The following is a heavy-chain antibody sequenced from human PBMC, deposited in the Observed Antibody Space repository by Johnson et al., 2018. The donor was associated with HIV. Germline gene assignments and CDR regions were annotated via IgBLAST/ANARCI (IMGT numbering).Heavy chain of an antibody. D-gene: IGHD5-18*01. CDR1: GFSVSSNY. Sequence: VQLVESGGGLVQPGGSLRLSGAASGFSVSSNYLSWVRQAPGKGLEWVEVISFVGSNKYYADSVKARFTISRDNSKNTLYLQMSSLRAEDTAVYYCARDQRGGYSYGDAFDFWGQGTMVTVSS. J-gene: IGHJ3*01. CDR2: ISFVGSNK. V-gene: IGHV3-30-3*01. CDR3: ARDQRGGYSYGDAFDF.